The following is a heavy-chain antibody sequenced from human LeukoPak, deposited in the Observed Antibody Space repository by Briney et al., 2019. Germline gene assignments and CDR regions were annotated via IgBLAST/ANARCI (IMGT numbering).Heavy chain of an antibody. J-gene: IGHJ6*02. V-gene: IGHV1-18*01. D-gene: IGHD6-19*01. CDR3: ARDIGSGWFDYYYYYGMDV. CDR1: GYTFTSYG. Sequence: GASEKVSCKASGYTFTSYGISWVRQAPGQGLEWMGWISAYNGNTNYAQKLQGRVTMTTDTSTSTAYMELRRLRSDDTAVYYCARDIGSGWFDYYYYYGMDVWGQGTTVTVSS. CDR2: ISAYNGNT.